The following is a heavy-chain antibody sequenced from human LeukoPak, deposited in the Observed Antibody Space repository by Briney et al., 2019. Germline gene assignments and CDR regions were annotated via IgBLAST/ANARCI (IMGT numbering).Heavy chain of an antibody. CDR1: GFSFSTYW. Sequence: GSLRLSCAASGFSFSTYWMHWVRPVPGKGLVWVSRISSDGFSTSYVDSVKGRFTISSDNAKNALYLQMRSLRGEDTADYYCAIEGFASGKFYGMDVWGHGTTVTVSS. CDR2: ISSDGFST. D-gene: IGHD3-10*01. CDR3: AIEGFASGKFYGMDV. V-gene: IGHV3-74*01. J-gene: IGHJ6*02.